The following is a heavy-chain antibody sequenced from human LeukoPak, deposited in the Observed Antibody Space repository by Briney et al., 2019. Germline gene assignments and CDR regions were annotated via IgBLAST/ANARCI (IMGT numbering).Heavy chain of an antibody. CDR3: ARVRGLRCFDY. CDR2: IYYSGST. D-gene: IGHD4-17*01. CDR1: GGSISSGDYY. V-gene: IGHV4-30-4*01. Sequence: PSETLSLTCTVSGGSISSGDYYWSWIRQPPGKGLEWIGYIYYSGSTYYNPSLKSRVTISVDTSKNQFSLKLSSVTAADTAVHYCARVRGLRCFDYWGQGTLVTVSS. J-gene: IGHJ4*02.